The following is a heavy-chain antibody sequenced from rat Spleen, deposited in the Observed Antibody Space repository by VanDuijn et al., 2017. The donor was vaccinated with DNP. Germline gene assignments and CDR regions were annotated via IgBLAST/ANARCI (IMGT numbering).Heavy chain of an antibody. D-gene: IGHD1-6*01. CDR1: GFTFSDYY. J-gene: IGHJ3*01. V-gene: IGHV5-25*01. CDR2: ISYFGDNT. Sequence: EVRLVESGGGLVQPGRSLKLSCAASGFTFSDYYMAWVRQAPTKGLELVAYISYFGDNTYFPDSVKGRFTISRNNAENTLYLQMNSLRSEDTATYYCARGIITALPYWSFDFWGQGTLVTVSS. CDR3: ARGIITALPYWSFDF.